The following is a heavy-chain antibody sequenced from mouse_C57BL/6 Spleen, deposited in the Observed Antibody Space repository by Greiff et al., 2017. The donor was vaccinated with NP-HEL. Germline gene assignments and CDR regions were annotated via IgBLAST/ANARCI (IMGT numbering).Heavy chain of an antibody. V-gene: IGHV1-19*01. Sequence: EVKLQQSGPVLVKPGASVKMSCKASGYTFTDYYMNWVKQSHGKSLEWIGVINPYNGGTSYNQKFKGKATLTVDKSSSTAYMELNSLTSEDSAVYYCARGDYYGSSYGGYFDVWGTGTTVTVSS. CDR1: GYTFTDYY. CDR3: ARGDYYGSSYGGYFDV. D-gene: IGHD1-1*01. CDR2: INPYNGGT. J-gene: IGHJ1*03.